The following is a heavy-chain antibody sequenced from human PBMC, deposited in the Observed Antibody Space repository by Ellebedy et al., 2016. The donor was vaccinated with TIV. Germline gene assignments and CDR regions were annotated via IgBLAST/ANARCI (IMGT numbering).Heavy chain of an antibody. Sequence: GGSLRLSXAASGFTFSSYAMSWVRQAPGKGLEWVSAISGSGGSTYYADSVKGRFTISRDNSKNTLYLQMNSLRAEDTAVYYCAKDASDYDLDYYGMDVWGQGTTVTVSS. CDR2: ISGSGGST. CDR3: AKDASDYDLDYYGMDV. CDR1: GFTFSSYA. J-gene: IGHJ6*02. V-gene: IGHV3-23*01. D-gene: IGHD5-12*01.